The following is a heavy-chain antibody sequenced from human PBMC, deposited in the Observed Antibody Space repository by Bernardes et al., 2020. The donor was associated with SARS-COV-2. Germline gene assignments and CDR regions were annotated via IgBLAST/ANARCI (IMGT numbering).Heavy chain of an antibody. J-gene: IGHJ5*02. CDR1: GYTFTGHY. CDR2: IRPNSGAT. CDR3: ARGHEDYYETSHMYNWFDP. D-gene: IGHD3-22*01. Sequence: ASVKVSCKATGYTFTGHYLHWVRQAPGQGLAWMGWIRPNSGATHSAAKFRGRVTLTRDTSINTAYMELTRLTSDDSAIYFCARGHEDYYETSHMYNWFDPWGQGTLVTVSS. V-gene: IGHV1-2*02.